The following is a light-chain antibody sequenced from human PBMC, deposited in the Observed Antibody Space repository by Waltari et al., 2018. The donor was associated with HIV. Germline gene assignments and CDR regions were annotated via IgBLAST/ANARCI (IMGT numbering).Light chain of an antibody. CDR1: SSLVGSYNI. CDR3: CSYAGSSTLEV. V-gene: IGLV2-23*01. Sequence: QSALTQPASVSGSPGQSITISCTGTSSLVGSYNIFLCYQQHPGKAPKLRIYEGRKRPSGVSNRFSGSKSGNTASLTISGLQAEDEADYYCCSYAGSSTLEVFGGGTKLTVL. CDR2: EGR. J-gene: IGLJ2*01.